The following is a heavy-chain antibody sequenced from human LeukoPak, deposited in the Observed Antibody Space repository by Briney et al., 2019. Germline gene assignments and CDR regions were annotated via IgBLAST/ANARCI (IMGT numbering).Heavy chain of an antibody. J-gene: IGHJ4*02. CDR2: ISYGGTNK. Sequence: GRSLRLSCAASGFTFSSYGMHWVRQAPGKGLEWVAVISYGGTNKYYADSVKGRFTISRDNSKNTLYLQMNSLRAEDTAVYYCAKDWEQSLDYWGQGTLVTVSS. V-gene: IGHV3-30*18. CDR1: GFTFSSYG. D-gene: IGHD1-26*01. CDR3: AKDWEQSLDY.